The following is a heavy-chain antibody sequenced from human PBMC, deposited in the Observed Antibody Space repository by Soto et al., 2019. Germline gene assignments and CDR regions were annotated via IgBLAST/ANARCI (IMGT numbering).Heavy chain of an antibody. CDR3: ARERQGIAAAGTIDP. J-gene: IGHJ5*02. Sequence: SVKVSCKASGGTFSSYAISWVRQAPGQGLEWMGGIIPIFGTANYAQKFQGRVTITADESTSTAYMELSSLRSEDTAVYYCARERQGIAAAGTIDPWGQGTLVTVSS. D-gene: IGHD6-13*01. CDR2: IIPIFGTA. CDR1: GGTFSSYA. V-gene: IGHV1-69*13.